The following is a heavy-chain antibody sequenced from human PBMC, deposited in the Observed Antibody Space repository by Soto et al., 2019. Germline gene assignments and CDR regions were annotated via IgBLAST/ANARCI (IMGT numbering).Heavy chain of an antibody. J-gene: IGHJ6*02. CDR2: IYYSGST. D-gene: IGHD3-9*01. CDR1: GGSISGSSHF. Sequence: PSETLSLTCAVSGGSISGSSHFWGWIRQPPGRGLEWIGSIYYSGSTYYNPSLKSRVTISVDTSKNQFSLKLYSVTAADTAVYYCARPPPPTFDPRLGYYGMDVWGQGTTVTVSS. V-gene: IGHV4-39*01. CDR3: ARPPPPTFDPRLGYYGMDV.